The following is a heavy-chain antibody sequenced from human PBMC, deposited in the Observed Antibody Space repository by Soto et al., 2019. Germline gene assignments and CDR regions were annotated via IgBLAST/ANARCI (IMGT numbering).Heavy chain of an antibody. V-gene: IGHV3-53*02. CDR3: AREKS. J-gene: IGHJ5*02. CDR2: IYSGDST. Sequence: EVQLLETGGGLIQPGGSLRLSCAASGFTVNNNYMGWVRQAPGKGLEWVSLIYSGDSTYYTDYVKGRFTISRDSSKNTLYLQMSSRRAEDTDVYYCAREKSWGQGTLVTVSS. CDR1: GFTVNNNY.